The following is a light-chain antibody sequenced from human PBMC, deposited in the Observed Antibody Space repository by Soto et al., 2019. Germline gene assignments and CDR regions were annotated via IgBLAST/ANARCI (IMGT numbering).Light chain of an antibody. CDR1: QSFSSW. V-gene: IGKV1-5*03. J-gene: IGKJ1*01. CDR3: QQYNSFPWT. CDR2: KAS. Sequence: DIQMTPATSTLSASGGVTITISGRARQSFSSWLACYQQKLGKAPKLLMSKASSLQSAVPSRFSGSGSATEFTLTISSLQPDDFGTYYCQQYNSFPWTFGQGTKVYIK.